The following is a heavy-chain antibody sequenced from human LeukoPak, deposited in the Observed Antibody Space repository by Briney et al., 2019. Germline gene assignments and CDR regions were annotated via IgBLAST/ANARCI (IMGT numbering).Heavy chain of an antibody. CDR1: GGSISSYY. J-gene: IGHJ6*03. CDR3: ARGTSSGVAPYYYYYYMDV. V-gene: IGHV4-4*07. CDR2: IYTSGST. Sequence: ASETLSPTCTVSGGSISSYYWSWIRQPAGKGLEWIGRIYTSGSTNYNPSLKSRVTMSVDTSKNQFSLKLSSVTAADTAVYYCARGTSSGVAPYYYYYYMDVWGKGTTVTVSS. D-gene: IGHD3-10*01.